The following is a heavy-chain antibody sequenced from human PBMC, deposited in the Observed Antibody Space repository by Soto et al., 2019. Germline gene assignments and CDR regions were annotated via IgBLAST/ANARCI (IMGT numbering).Heavy chain of an antibody. J-gene: IGHJ4*02. CDR2: NXGXRXXX. CDR1: GFTFRRYS. D-gene: IGHD4-17*01. CDR3: AREDDYYFFKY. Sequence: GGPPRLSCAAAGFTFRRYSINWVRQAPGNGLEWVSSNXGXRXXXHXXXSVKGRFSISRDNAKSSVFLQMHSLRAEDTAVYYCAREDDYYFFKYWGQGALVTVSS. V-gene: IGHV3-21*01.